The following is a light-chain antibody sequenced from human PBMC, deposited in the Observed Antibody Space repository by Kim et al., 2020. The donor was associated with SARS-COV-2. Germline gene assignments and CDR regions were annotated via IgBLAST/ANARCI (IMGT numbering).Light chain of an antibody. Sequence: VSPGPAASTPSCGDKLLDIFSSWFQLKPGQSPVLVIYQDSNRPAGIHERFSGSNSGNTATLTISGTQAMDEADYSCQAWDSSTGVFGGGPQLTVL. CDR2: QDS. CDR1: KLLDIF. CDR3: QAWDSSTGV. J-gene: IGLJ2*01. V-gene: IGLV3-1*01.